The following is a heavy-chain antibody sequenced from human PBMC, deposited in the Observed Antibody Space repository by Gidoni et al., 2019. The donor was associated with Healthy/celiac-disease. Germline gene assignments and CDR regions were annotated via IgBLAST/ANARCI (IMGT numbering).Heavy chain of an antibody. Sequence: EVQLLESGGGLVQPGGSLRLPCAASGFTFSSYAMSWVRQAPGKGLEWVSAISGSGGSTYYADSVKGRFTISRDNSKNTLYLQMNSLRAEDTAVYYCAKFGGGRGYSSGADYWGQGTLVTVSS. CDR1: GFTFSSYA. J-gene: IGHJ4*02. V-gene: IGHV3-23*01. CDR2: ISGSGGST. D-gene: IGHD6-19*01. CDR3: AKFGGGRGYSSGADY.